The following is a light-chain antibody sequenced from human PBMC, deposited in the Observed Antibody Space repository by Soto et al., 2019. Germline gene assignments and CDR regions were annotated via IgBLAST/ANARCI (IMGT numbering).Light chain of an antibody. J-gene: IGLJ1*01. Sequence: QPVLTQPPSASGSPGQSVTISCTGTSSDVGGFNYVSWYQQYPGKVPKLIIYEVTKRPSGVPNRFSGSKSGNTASLTVSGLQAEDEADYYCSSYAGINNLGVFGSGTKVTVL. CDR1: SSDVGGFNY. CDR3: SSYAGINNLGV. V-gene: IGLV2-8*01. CDR2: EVT.